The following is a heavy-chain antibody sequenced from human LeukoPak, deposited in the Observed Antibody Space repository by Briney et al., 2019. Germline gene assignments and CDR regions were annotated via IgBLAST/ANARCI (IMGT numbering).Heavy chain of an antibody. J-gene: IGHJ4*02. CDR3: VGGAPNWGFDY. D-gene: IGHD7-27*01. Sequence: ASVKVSCKASGGTFSSYAISWVRQAPGQGLEWMGGIIPIFGTANYAQKFQGRVTITADESTSTAYMELSSLRSEDTAVYYCVGGAPNWGFDYWGQGTLVTVSS. V-gene: IGHV1-69*01. CDR1: GGTFSSYA. CDR2: IIPIFGTA.